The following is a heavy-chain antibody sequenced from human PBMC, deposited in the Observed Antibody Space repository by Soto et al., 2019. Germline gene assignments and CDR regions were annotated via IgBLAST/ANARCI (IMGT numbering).Heavy chain of an antibody. CDR1: GGTFSSYA. V-gene: IGHV1-69*01. Sequence: QVQLVQSGAEVKKPGSSVKVSCKASGGTFSSYAISWVRQAPGQGLEWMGGIIPIFGTANYAQKFQGRVTITADESTSTAYMELSSLRSEDTAVYYCARVYYSNYALPYYYDGMDVWGQGTTVTVSS. D-gene: IGHD4-4*01. CDR3: ARVYYSNYALPYYYDGMDV. J-gene: IGHJ6*02. CDR2: IIPIFGTA.